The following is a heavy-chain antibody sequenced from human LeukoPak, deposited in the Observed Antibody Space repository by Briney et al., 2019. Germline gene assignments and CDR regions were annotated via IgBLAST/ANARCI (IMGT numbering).Heavy chain of an antibody. Sequence: GGSLRLSCAASGFTFSNAWMSWVRQAPGKGLEWVGRIKSKTDGGTTDYAAPVKGRFTISRDDSKNTLYLQMNSLKTEDTAVYYCTTDRIVGATRVAFDIWGQGTMVTVSS. V-gene: IGHV3-15*01. CDR3: TTDRIVGATRVAFDI. J-gene: IGHJ3*02. CDR1: GFTFSNAW. D-gene: IGHD1-26*01. CDR2: IKSKTDGGTT.